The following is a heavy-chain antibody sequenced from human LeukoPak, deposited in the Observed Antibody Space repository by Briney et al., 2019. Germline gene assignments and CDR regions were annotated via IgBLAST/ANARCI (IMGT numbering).Heavy chain of an antibody. CDR1: GFTVSSNY. D-gene: IGHD6-13*01. V-gene: IGHV3-53*01. CDR3: ARVASSSPSLYYYYYMDV. CDR2: IYSGGST. Sequence: GGSLRLSCAASGFTVSSNYMSWVRQAPGKGLEWVSVIYSGGSTYYADSVKGRFTISRDNSKNTLYLQMNSLRAEDTAVYYCARVASSSPSLYYYYYMDVWGKGTTVTISS. J-gene: IGHJ6*03.